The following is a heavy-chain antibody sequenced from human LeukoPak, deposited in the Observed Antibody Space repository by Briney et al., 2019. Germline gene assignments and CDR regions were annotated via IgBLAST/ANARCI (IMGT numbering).Heavy chain of an antibody. Sequence: PSGARSLTCVVFGASISSTDWWSWVRQPPGKGLEWVSEIYHSGSTNYNPSLKSRVTISVDKSKHQFSLKLTSVTAADTAVYYCARGRSLGRIYWYCDLWGGGTLVTVPS. CDR2: IYHSGST. CDR1: GASISSTDW. V-gene: IGHV4-4*02. CDR3: ARGRSLGRIYWYCDL. D-gene: IGHD3-16*01. J-gene: IGHJ2*01.